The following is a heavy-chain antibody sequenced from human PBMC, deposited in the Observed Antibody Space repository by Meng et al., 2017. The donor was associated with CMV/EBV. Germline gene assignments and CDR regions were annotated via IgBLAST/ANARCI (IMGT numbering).Heavy chain of an antibody. CDR1: GFTFSSYS. V-gene: IGHV3-21*01. J-gene: IGHJ6*02. CDR2: ISSSSSYI. CDR3: ARVKCSSTSCYIRDYYYGMDV. Sequence: GGSLRLYCAASGFTFSSYSMNWVRQAPGKGLEWVSSISSSSSYIYYADSVKGRFTISRDNAKNSLYLQMNSLRAEDTAVYYCARVKCSSTSCYIRDYYYGMDVWGQGTTVTVSS. D-gene: IGHD2-2*02.